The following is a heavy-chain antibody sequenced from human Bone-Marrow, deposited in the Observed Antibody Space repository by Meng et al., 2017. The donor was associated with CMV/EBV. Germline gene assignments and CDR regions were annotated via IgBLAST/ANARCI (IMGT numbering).Heavy chain of an antibody. V-gene: IGHV1-2*02. D-gene: IGHD2-2*01. J-gene: IGHJ4*02. CDR1: GYTFTGHS. CDR3: ARERGLVVPAPLDY. Sequence: ASVKVSCKASGYTFTGHSIHWVRQAPGQGLEWMGWINPHSGGRNYAQRFEGRVTMTRDTSITTAYMDLSRLRSDDTAVYYCARERGLVVPAPLDYWGQGTRVTGSS. CDR2: INPHSGGR.